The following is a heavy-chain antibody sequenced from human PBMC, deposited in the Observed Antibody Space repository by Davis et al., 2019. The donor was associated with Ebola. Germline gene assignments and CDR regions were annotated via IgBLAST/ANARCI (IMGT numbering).Heavy chain of an antibody. CDR1: GGSISSSSYY. J-gene: IGHJ4*02. CDR2: IYYSGST. V-gene: IGHV4-39*02. D-gene: IGHD5-12*01. CDR3: ARDGHSGYDPYFDY. Sequence: SETLSLTCAVSGGSISSSSYYWGWIRQPPGKGLEWIGSIYYSGSTYYNPSLKSRVTISVDTSKNQFSLKLSYVTAADTAVYYCARDGHSGYDPYFDYWGQGTLVTVSS.